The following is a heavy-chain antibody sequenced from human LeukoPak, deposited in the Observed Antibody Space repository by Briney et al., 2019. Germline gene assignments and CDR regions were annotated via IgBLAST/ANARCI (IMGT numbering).Heavy chain of an antibody. J-gene: IGHJ4*02. CDR1: GGSISSGDYY. CDR3: ARDRTGVYSDY. CDR2: IYYSGST. V-gene: IGHV4-30-4*08. D-gene: IGHD7-27*01. Sequence: PSETLSLTCTVSGGSISSGDYYWSWIRQPPGKGLEWIGCIYYSGSTYYNPSLKSRVTISVDTSKNQFSLKLSSVTAADTAVYYCARDRTGVYSDYWGQGTLVTVSS.